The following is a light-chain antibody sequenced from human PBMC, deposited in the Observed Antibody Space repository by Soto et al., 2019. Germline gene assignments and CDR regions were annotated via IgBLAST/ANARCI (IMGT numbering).Light chain of an antibody. CDR1: QYISTY. J-gene: IGKJ1*01. Sequence: IQMTQSPSSLPASVADSRPIICRASQYISTYLNWYQKKPGKAPKLLIYVASNLQSGVPSRFSGSGSGTDFTLTISSLQPEDIATYYCQESYSTSFGQGTKVDIK. CDR2: VAS. CDR3: QESYSTS. V-gene: IGKV1-39*01.